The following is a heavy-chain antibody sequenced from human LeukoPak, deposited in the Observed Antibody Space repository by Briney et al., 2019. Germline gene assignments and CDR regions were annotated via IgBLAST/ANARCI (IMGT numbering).Heavy chain of an antibody. Sequence: SETLSLTCAVYGGSFSGYYWSWIRQPPGKGLEWIGEINHSGSTYYNPSLKSRVTISVDTSKNQFSLKLSSVTAADTAVYYCARGTTSQWTSYYYYYMDVWGKGTTVTVSS. CDR3: ARGTTSQWTSYYYYYMDV. CDR1: GGSFSGYY. CDR2: INHSGST. V-gene: IGHV4-34*01. J-gene: IGHJ6*03. D-gene: IGHD4-11*01.